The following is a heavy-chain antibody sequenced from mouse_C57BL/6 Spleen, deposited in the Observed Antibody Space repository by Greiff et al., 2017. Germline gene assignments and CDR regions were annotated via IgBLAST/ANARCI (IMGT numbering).Heavy chain of an antibody. CDR3: ARRHYGNYVDY. D-gene: IGHD2-1*01. V-gene: IGHV1-69*01. Sequence: VQLQQPGAELVLPGASVKLSCKASGYTFTSYWMHWVKQRPGQGLEWIGEIDPSDSSTNYSQQLKGQSTLTVYKSSCTADMQLRSLTSEDSAVDYCARRHYGNYVDYWGQGSTLTGSS. J-gene: IGHJ2*01. CDR1: GYTFTSYW. CDR2: IDPSDSST.